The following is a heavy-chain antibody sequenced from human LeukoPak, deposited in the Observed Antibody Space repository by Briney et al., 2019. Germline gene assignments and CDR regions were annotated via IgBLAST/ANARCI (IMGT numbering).Heavy chain of an antibody. V-gene: IGHV3-21*06. CDR3: AREDYSSGNPTIDT. CDR1: GFTFSRYD. Sequence: GGALTLSCAASGFTFSRYDREGVGQAPGKGLEWVSCIGASGSYMYYADSVKGRFTISRDNAKNSMYLQMNSLRAEDAAVYYCAREDYSSGNPTIDTWGQGTLVTVSS. CDR2: IGASGSYM. D-gene: IGHD3-10*01. J-gene: IGHJ5*02.